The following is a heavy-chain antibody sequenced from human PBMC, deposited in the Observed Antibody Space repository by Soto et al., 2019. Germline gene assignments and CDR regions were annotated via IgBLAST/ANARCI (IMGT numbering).Heavy chain of an antibody. Sequence: ASVKVSCKASGYTFTSYEINWVRQVAGQGLEWMGWMSPNSGHTGYAQKFQGRVTMTRNTSIRTAYMELSSLRSEDTAVYYCAGRCDGTNCLAHFDYWGQGTLVTVSS. CDR2: MSPNSGHT. CDR1: GYTFTSYE. CDR3: AGRCDGTNCLAHFDY. V-gene: IGHV1-8*01. J-gene: IGHJ4*02. D-gene: IGHD2-2*01.